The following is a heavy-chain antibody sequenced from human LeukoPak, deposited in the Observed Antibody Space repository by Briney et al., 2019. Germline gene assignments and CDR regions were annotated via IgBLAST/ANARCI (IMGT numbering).Heavy chain of an antibody. CDR1: GFTFSDYW. V-gene: IGHV3-74*01. CDR2: INSDATRR. Sequence: AGGSLRLSCVASGFTFSDYWIHWVRQSPGKGLVWISRINSDATRRRYADSVKGRFTISRDNARNTVYLQMNSLAPEDTAVYYCARGRKYSYGTYYYGLDVWGQGTTVTVCS. CDR3: ARGRKYSYGTYYYGLDV. D-gene: IGHD5-18*01. J-gene: IGHJ6*02.